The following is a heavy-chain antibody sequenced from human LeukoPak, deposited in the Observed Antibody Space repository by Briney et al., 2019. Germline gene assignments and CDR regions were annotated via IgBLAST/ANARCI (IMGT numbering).Heavy chain of an antibody. CDR2: IYHSGST. Sequence: SQTLSLTCAVSGGSISSGGYSSSWIRQPPGKGLEGIGYIYHSGSTYYNPSLKSRVTIYVHMSDHLFSLKLICVTPAHVPVYVCARVGYYDSSGYPGAFDIWGQGTMVTVPS. V-gene: IGHV4-30-2*01. D-gene: IGHD3-22*01. J-gene: IGHJ3*02. CDR3: ARVGYYDSSGYPGAFDI. CDR1: GGSISSGGYS.